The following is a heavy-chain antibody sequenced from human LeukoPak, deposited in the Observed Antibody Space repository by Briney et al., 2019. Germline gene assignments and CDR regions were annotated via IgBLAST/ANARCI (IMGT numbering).Heavy chain of an antibody. V-gene: IGHV3-9*01. D-gene: IGHD2-15*01. CDR3: AKDMAKGGYCSGGSCYPPWFDP. CDR1: AFPFRNYA. CDR2: ISWNSGSI. Sequence: GGSLRLSCAASAFPFRNYAMHWLRQAPGKGLEWVAGISWNSGSIGYADSVKGRFTISRDNAKNSLYLQMNSLRAEDTALYYCAKDMAKGGYCSGGSCYPPWFDPWGQGTLVTVSS. J-gene: IGHJ5*02.